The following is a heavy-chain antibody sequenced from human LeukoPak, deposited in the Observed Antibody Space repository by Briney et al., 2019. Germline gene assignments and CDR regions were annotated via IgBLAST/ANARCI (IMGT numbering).Heavy chain of an antibody. CDR2: IIPILGIA. Sequence: SVKVSCKASGGTFSSYAISWVRQAPGQGLEWMGRIIPILGIANYAQKLQGRVTMTTDTSTSTAYMELRSLRSDDTAVYYCARDSGSGLGWFDPWGQGTLVTVSS. J-gene: IGHJ5*02. D-gene: IGHD6-19*01. CDR1: GGTFSSYA. CDR3: ARDSGSGLGWFDP. V-gene: IGHV1-69*04.